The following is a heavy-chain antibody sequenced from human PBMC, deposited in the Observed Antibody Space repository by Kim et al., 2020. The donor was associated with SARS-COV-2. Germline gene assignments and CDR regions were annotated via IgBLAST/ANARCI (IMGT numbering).Heavy chain of an antibody. Sequence: ASVKVSCKVSGYTLTELSMHWVRQAPGKGLEWMGGFDPEDGETIYAQKFQGRVTMTEDTSTDTAYMELSSLRSEDTAVYYCATGPPYCSSTSCGWLDPWGQGTLVTVSS. CDR1: GYTLTELS. CDR3: ATGPPYCSSTSCGWLDP. CDR2: FDPEDGET. D-gene: IGHD2-2*01. V-gene: IGHV1-24*01. J-gene: IGHJ5*02.